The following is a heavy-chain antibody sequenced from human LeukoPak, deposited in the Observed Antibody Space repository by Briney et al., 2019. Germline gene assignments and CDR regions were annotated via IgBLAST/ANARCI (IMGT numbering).Heavy chain of an antibody. J-gene: IGHJ4*02. Sequence: SVKVSCKASGGTFSSYAISWVRQAPGQGLEWMGGIIPIFGTANYAQKFQGRVTITADESTSTAYMELSSLRSEDTAVYHCARGKRWLQLSPLDYWGQGTLVTVSS. CDR2: IIPIFGTA. D-gene: IGHD5-24*01. CDR3: ARGKRWLQLSPLDY. V-gene: IGHV1-69*13. CDR1: GGTFSSYA.